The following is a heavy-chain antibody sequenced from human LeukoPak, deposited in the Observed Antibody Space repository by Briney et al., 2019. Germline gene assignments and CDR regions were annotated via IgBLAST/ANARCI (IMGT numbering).Heavy chain of an antibody. CDR3: ARDRGGYSSSWDRYFDY. CDR2: INPNSGGT. Sequence: ASVKVSCKASGYTFTGYYMHWVRQAPGQGLEWMGWINPNSGGTNYAQKFQGRVTMTRDTSISTAYMELSRLRSDDTAVYYCARDRGGYSSSWDRYFDYWGQGTLVTVSS. D-gene: IGHD6-13*01. J-gene: IGHJ4*02. CDR1: GYTFTGYY. V-gene: IGHV1-2*02.